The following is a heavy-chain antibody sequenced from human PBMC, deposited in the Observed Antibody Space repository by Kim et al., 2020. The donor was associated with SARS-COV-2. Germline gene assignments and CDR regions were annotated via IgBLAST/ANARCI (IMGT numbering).Heavy chain of an antibody. J-gene: IGHJ6*01. D-gene: IGHD3-22*01. CDR2: ISSSGGYK. CDR3: GQSRATYVSSSHGVVDYG. Sequence: GGSLRLSCAASGFTFSSYNMNWVRQAPGKGLEWVSSISSSGGYKYHADSVSGRITISRDNANTSLLLHISSLTAEETVLYYCGQSRATYVSSSHGVVDYG. V-gene: IGHV3-21*01. CDR1: GFTFSSYN.